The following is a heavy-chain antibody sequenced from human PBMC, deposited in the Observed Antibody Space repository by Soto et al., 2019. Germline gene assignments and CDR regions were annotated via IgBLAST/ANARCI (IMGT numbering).Heavy chain of an antibody. V-gene: IGHV4-4*07. D-gene: IGHD5-12*01. CDR1: GGSFHGYY. Sequence: SETLSLTCAVYGGSFHGYYWSWVRQPAGKGLEWIGRIFSSGSTSFNPSLESRVAMSVDTSKNHFSLNLSSVTAADMAVYYCAREGSYSAYNFAHGIQLWSFDFWGQGALVTVSS. CDR2: IFSSGST. J-gene: IGHJ4*02. CDR3: AREGSYSAYNFAHGIQLWSFDF.